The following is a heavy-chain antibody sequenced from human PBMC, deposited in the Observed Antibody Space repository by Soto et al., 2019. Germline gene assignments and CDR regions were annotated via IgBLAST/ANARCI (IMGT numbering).Heavy chain of an antibody. CDR2: IWYDGNNK. Sequence: QVQLVESGGGVVQPGRSLRVSCAASGFNFSIYGFHWVRQAPGKGLEWVAIIWYDGNNKYYADSVKGRFTISRDNSKNTLYLQMNSLRAEDTAVYYCARYSSGWGLDYWGQGTLVTVSS. CDR1: GFNFSIYG. D-gene: IGHD6-19*01. J-gene: IGHJ4*02. V-gene: IGHV3-33*01. CDR3: ARYSSGWGLDY.